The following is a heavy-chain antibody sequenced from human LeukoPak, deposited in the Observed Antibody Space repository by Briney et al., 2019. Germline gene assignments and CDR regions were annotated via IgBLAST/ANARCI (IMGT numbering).Heavy chain of an antibody. J-gene: IGHJ3*02. CDR2: IYYSGST. CDR1: GYSISSYY. Sequence: SETLSLTCTVSGYSISSYYWSWIRQPPGKGLEWIGYIYYSGSTNYNPSLKSRVTISVDTSKNQFSLKLSSVTAADTAVYYCARVESPYDAFDIWGQGTMVTVSS. V-gene: IGHV4-59*01. CDR3: ARVESPYDAFDI.